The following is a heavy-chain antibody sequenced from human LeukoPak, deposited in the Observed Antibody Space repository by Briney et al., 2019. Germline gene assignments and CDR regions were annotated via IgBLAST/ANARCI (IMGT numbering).Heavy chain of an antibody. V-gene: IGHV3-48*02. CDR1: GFTFSDYD. CDR2: ITSSSRTI. D-gene: IGHD4-23*01. CDR3: ARPTTVALDY. J-gene: IGHJ4*02. Sequence: GGSLRLSCAASGFTFSDYDMNWVRQPPGKGLEWVSYITSSSRTINYADSVKGRFTVSRDNAKNSLYLQMDSLRDEDTAVCYCARPTTVALDYWGQGTLVTVSS.